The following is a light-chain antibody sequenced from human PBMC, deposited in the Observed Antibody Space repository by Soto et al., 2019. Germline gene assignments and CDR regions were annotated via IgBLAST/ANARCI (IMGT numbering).Light chain of an antibody. Sequence: DIQMTQSPSSLFASVGDRVTITCRASQGIRNNLGWYQQRPGEAPKRLIYGASSLQRGVPSRFSGSGSGTEFTLTISSLRPEDTATYYCLQHDSYARTFGQGTNLQIK. V-gene: IGKV1-17*01. CDR1: QGIRNN. CDR2: GAS. J-gene: IGKJ1*01. CDR3: LQHDSYART.